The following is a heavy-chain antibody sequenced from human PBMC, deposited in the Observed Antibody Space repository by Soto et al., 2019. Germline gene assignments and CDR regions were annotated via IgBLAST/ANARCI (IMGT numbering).Heavy chain of an antibody. Sequence: VQLMQSGAEVKKPGSSVKVSCKASGGTFSSHSINWVRQAPGQGLEWMGGIITFFGTSNYAQNFQGRVTITADQSTSTAYMELNSLTSDDTAVYYCAREVGYGDFSAALLDWGQGTLVTVSS. CDR3: AREVGYGDFSAALLD. D-gene: IGHD2-21*02. CDR1: GGTFSSHS. J-gene: IGHJ4*02. CDR2: IITFFGTS. V-gene: IGHV1-69*01.